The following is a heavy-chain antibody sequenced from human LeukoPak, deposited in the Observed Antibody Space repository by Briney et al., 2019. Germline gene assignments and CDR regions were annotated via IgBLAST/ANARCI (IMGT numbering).Heavy chain of an antibody. CDR1: GFTFSSYS. CDR2: ISSSSSYI. Sequence: GGSLRLSCAASGFTFSSYSMNWVRQAPGRGLEWVSSISSSSSYIYYADSVKGRFTISRDNAKNSLYLQMNSLRAEDTAVYYCARDLTYGNWFDPWGQGTLVTVSS. D-gene: IGHD2-21*01. J-gene: IGHJ5*02. V-gene: IGHV3-21*01. CDR3: ARDLTYGNWFDP.